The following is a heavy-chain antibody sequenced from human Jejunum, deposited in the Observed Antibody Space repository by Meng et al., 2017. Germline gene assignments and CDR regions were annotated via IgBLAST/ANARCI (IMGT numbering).Heavy chain of an antibody. D-gene: IGHD6-6*01. CDR2: ISSDGSNK. V-gene: IGHV3-30*01. CDR3: ARDGRFLSGRSSGYETFDI. J-gene: IGHJ3*02. CDR1: GFTFSSYA. Sequence: GESLKISCAASGFTFSSYAMHWVRQAPGKGLEWVAVISSDGSNKYYAESVKGRFSISRDNSKYTLYLQMNSLRPEDTAVYYCARDGRFLSGRSSGYETFDIWGQGTMVTVSS.